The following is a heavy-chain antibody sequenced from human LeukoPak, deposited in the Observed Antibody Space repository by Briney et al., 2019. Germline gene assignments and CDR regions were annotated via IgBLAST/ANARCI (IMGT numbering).Heavy chain of an antibody. CDR3: ARDQQWPPHFDY. V-gene: IGHV3-21*01. Sequence: GGSLRLSCAASGFTFSSYSMNWVRQAPGKGLEWVSSISSSSSYIYYADSVKGRFTISRDNAKNSLYLQMNSLRAEDTAVYYCARDQQWPPHFDYWGQGTLVTVSS. CDR1: GFTFSSYS. D-gene: IGHD6-19*01. J-gene: IGHJ4*02. CDR2: ISSSSSYI.